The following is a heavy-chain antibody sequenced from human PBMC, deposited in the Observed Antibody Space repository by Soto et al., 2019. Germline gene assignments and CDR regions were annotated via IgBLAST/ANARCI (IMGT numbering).Heavy chain of an antibody. V-gene: IGHV3-15*07. Sequence: EVQLVESGGGLVKPGGSLRLSCATYGFTFNDAWLSWVRQAPGKGLEWVGRLKGRNVGGTIDYAAPVTGRFTISSDESQNTLHLQMNSLKMEATAVYYCTTEFGYSSGQNDPWGHGALVTVSS. J-gene: IGHJ5*02. CDR2: LKGRNVGGTI. CDR3: TTEFGYSSGQNDP. CDR1: GFTFNDAW. D-gene: IGHD6-19*01.